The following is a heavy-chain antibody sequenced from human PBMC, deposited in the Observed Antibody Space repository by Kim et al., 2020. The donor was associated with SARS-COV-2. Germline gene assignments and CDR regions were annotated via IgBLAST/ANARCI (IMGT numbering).Heavy chain of an antibody. J-gene: IGHJ4*02. CDR1: GFTFSSYW. CDR3: ARGSPWGYCSGGSCPQHVDY. Sequence: GGSLRLSCAASGFTFSSYWMSWVRQAPGKGLEWVANIKQDGSEKYYVDSVKGRFTISRDNAKNSLYLQMNSLRAEDTAVYYCARGSPWGYCSGGSCPQHVDYWGQGTLVTVSS. V-gene: IGHV3-7*01. CDR2: IKQDGSEK. D-gene: IGHD2-15*01.